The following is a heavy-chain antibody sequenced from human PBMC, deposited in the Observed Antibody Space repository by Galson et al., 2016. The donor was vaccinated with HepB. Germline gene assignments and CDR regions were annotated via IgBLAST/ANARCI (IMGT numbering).Heavy chain of an antibody. V-gene: IGHV3-74*03. CDR1: GFTFSSYW. CDR3: ARGGNIVAPY. CDR2: IKSDGSST. Sequence: SLRLSCAASGFTFSSYWMHWVRQAPGKGLVWVSRIKSDGSSTTYADSMKGRFTISRDKAKNTLYLQMNSLRAEDTAVYYCARGGNIVAPYWGQGTLVTVSS. J-gene: IGHJ4*02. D-gene: IGHD5-12*01.